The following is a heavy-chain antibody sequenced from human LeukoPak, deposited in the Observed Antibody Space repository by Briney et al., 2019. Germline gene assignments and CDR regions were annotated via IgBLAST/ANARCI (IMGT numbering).Heavy chain of an antibody. V-gene: IGHV4-59*01. J-gene: IGHJ4*02. Sequence: SETLSLTCTVSGGSIGKYYWSWLRQPPGKGLEWIAYIYYTGSTNYNPSLESRVTISVHTSKNQFSLNLSSVTAADTAMYYCARDPDAAYYFDYWSQGTLVTVSS. CDR2: IYYTGST. CDR3: ARDPDAAYYFDY. D-gene: IGHD6-25*01. CDR1: GGSIGKYY.